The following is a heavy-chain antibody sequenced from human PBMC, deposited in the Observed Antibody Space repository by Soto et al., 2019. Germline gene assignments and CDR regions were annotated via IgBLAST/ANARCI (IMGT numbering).Heavy chain of an antibody. Sequence: ASVKVSCKASGYTFTSYDINWVRQATGQGPEWMGWMNPDSGNTGYVQKFQGRVTMTRNTSIRTAYMELSSLRSEDTAVYYCARVGDGDDFWGQGTLVTVSS. D-gene: IGHD3-16*01. V-gene: IGHV1-8*01. CDR2: MNPDSGNT. CDR3: ARVGDGDDF. J-gene: IGHJ4*02. CDR1: GYTFTSYD.